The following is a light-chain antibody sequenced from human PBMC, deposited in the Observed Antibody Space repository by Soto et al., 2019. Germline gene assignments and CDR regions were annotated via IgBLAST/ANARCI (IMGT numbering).Light chain of an antibody. CDR2: EVR. CDR3: SSYASTGQGV. CDR1: SSDVGGYNY. Sequence: QSVLTQPASVSGSPGQSISISCTGTSSDVGGYNYVSWYQQHPGKAPRLIIYEVRNRPSGVSNRFSGFKSDNTASLVISGLQAEDEADYYCSSYASTGQGVFGGGTKVTVL. V-gene: IGLV2-14*01. J-gene: IGLJ3*02.